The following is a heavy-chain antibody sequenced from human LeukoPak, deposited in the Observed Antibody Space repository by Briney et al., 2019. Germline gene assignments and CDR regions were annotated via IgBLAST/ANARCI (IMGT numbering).Heavy chain of an antibody. CDR2: IYYSGST. CDR1: GGSISSGGYY. Sequence: PSQTLSLTCTVSGGSISSGGYYWSWIRQHPGKGVEWIGYIYYSGSTYYNPSLKSRVTISVDTSKNQFSLKLSSVTAADTAVYYCARDNRGSGSTHWGQGTLVTVSS. CDR3: ARDNRGSGSTH. J-gene: IGHJ4*02. V-gene: IGHV4-31*03. D-gene: IGHD3-10*01.